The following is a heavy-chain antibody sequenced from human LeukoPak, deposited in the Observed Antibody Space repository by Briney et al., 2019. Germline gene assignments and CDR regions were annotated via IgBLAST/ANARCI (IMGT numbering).Heavy chain of an antibody. Sequence: SGGSLRLSCAASGFTFSSYGMHWVRQAPGKGLEWVAVTSNDGSNKYYEDSVKGRFTISRDNSKNTLYLQMNSLRAEDTAVYYCARYHYDFWSGYFDYWGQGTLVTVSS. CDR2: TSNDGSNK. CDR3: ARYHYDFWSGYFDY. J-gene: IGHJ4*02. V-gene: IGHV3-30*03. D-gene: IGHD3-3*01. CDR1: GFTFSSYG.